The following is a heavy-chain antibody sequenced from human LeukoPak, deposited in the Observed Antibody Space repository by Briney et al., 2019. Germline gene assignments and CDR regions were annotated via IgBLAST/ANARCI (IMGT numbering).Heavy chain of an antibody. D-gene: IGHD3-10*01. J-gene: IGHJ3*02. Sequence: PGGSLRLSCAASGFTFSNYDMHWVRQATGKGLEWVSSIGTAGDTFYPGSVKGRFTISRENAKNSLYLQMNSLRAGDTAVYYCARDMGFNDAFDIWGQGTMVTVSS. V-gene: IGHV3-13*01. CDR1: GFTFSNYD. CDR3: ARDMGFNDAFDI. CDR2: IGTAGDT.